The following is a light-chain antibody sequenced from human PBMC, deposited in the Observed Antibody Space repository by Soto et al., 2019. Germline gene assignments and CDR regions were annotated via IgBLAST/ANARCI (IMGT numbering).Light chain of an antibody. CDR2: GVS. CDR1: QGICPF. J-gene: IGKJ4*01. V-gene: IGKV1-39*01. CDR3: QQSYDAQFT. Sequence: IQLTQPPSSLSASVGGGGPITCPASQGICPFLTWYQQKPGRAPNLLIYGVSTLQSGVPSRFSGGGSGTDFTLTISNLQLEDFATYYCQQSYDAQFTFGGGTRVEIK.